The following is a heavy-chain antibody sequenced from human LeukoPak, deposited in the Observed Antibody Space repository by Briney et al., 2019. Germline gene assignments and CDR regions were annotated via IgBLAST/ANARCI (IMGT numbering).Heavy chain of an antibody. V-gene: IGHV3-48*02. CDR3: AGRLGGDSYFDY. CDR1: GFTFSSYS. CDR2: ISTSSTII. J-gene: IGHJ4*02. D-gene: IGHD2-21*02. Sequence: GGSLRLSCAASGFTFSSYSMNCVRQAPGKGLEWVSYISTSSTIIYHADSVKGRFTISRDNVKNSLYLQMNSLRDEDTAVYYCAGRLGGDSYFDYWGQGTLVTVSS.